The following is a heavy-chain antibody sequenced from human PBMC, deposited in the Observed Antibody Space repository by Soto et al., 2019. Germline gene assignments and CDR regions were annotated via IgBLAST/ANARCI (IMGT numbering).Heavy chain of an antibody. CDR1: GGSSSSYY. J-gene: IGHJ4*02. V-gene: IGHV4-59*01. D-gene: IGHD6-6*01. CDR3: ATTSSGRVDY. Sequence: PSETLSLTCTVSGGSSSSYYWSWIRQPPGKGLEWIGYIYYSGSTNYNPSLKSRVTISVDTSKNQFSLKLSSVTAADTAVYYCATTSSGRVDYWGQGTLVTVSS. CDR2: IYYSGST.